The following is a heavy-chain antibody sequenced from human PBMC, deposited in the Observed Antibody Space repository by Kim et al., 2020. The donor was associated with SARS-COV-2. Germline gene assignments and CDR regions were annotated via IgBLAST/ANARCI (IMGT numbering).Heavy chain of an antibody. J-gene: IGHJ4*02. Sequence: GGSLRLSCAVSGFTFNDYAMNWVRQAPGKGLEWVAIISYDVNKKHYADSVQGRFTISRDNSKNTLYLQINTLRPEDTAVYYCARDKEGDFDYWGQGTLVT. CDR3: ARDKEGDFDY. CDR1: GFTFNDYA. D-gene: IGHD3-16*01. CDR2: ISYDVNKK. V-gene: IGHV3-30*04.